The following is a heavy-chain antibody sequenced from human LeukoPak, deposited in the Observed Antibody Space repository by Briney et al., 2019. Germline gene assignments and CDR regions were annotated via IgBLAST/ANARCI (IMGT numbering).Heavy chain of an antibody. CDR2: FYTSGST. Sequence: SETLSLTCTVSGASISSYYWSWIRQPAGKGLEWIGRFYTSGSTNYNPSLKSRVTMSVDTSKNQFSPKLRSVIAADTAVYYCARGASGYDPFDYRGQGTLVTVSS. D-gene: IGHD5-12*01. CDR1: GASISSYY. J-gene: IGHJ4*02. V-gene: IGHV4-4*07. CDR3: ARGASGYDPFDY.